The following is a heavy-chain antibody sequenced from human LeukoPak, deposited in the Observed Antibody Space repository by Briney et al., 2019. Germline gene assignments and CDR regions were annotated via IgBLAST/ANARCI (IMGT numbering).Heavy chain of an antibody. V-gene: IGHV4-34*01. CDR2: INHSGST. CDR3: ARVPPTYDSSGFYLDY. J-gene: IGHJ4*02. Sequence: SETLSLTCAVYGGSFSGYYWSWIRQPPGKELEWIGEINHSGSTNYNPSLKSRVTISVDTSKNQFSLKLSSVTAADTAVYYCARVPPTYDSSGFYLDYWGQGTLVTVSS. CDR1: GGSFSGYY. D-gene: IGHD3-22*01.